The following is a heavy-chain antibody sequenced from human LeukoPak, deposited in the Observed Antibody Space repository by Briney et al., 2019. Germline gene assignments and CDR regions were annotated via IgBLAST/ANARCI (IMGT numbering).Heavy chain of an antibody. CDR3: ARAPPRGSYYRGYFDY. CDR1: GGSISSYY. Sequence: PSETLSLTCTVSGGSISSYYWSWIRQAPGKGLEWIGYIYYSGSTTYNPSLKSRVTISVDTSKNQFSLNLSSVTAADTAVYYCARAPPRGSYYRGYFDYWGQGTLVTVSS. CDR2: IYYSGST. D-gene: IGHD3-10*01. V-gene: IGHV4-59*01. J-gene: IGHJ4*02.